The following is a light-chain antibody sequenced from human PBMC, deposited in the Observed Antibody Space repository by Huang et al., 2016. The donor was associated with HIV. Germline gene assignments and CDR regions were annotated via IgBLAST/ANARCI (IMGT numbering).Light chain of an antibody. J-gene: IGKJ2*01. CDR1: QDISDY. CDR2: APS. V-gene: IGKV1-16*01. CDR3: QQYRDYPRT. Sequence: DIQMTQSPSSLSASVEDRVTITCRASQDISDYLAWFQQKTGKAPKSLIFAPSTLHSGVPSRFSGSGSGTAFTLTINNLQPEDFATYYCQQYRDYPRTFGQGTKLDIK.